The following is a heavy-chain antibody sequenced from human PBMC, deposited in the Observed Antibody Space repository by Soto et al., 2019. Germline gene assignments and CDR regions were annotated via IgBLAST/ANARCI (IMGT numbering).Heavy chain of an antibody. CDR1: GFTFSDYY. Sequence: GGSLRLSCAASGFTFSDYYMSWIRQAPGKGLEWVSYISSSSTRYYTDSVKGRFTISRDNAKNSVFLQMSSLRAEDTAVYYCARGYYDSCVSYSWSTRRTPFSLGQGILVSSPQ. J-gene: IGHJ5*02. D-gene: IGHD3-22*01. CDR3: ARGYYDSCVSYSWSTRRTPFS. V-gene: IGHV3-11*01. CDR2: ISSSSTR.